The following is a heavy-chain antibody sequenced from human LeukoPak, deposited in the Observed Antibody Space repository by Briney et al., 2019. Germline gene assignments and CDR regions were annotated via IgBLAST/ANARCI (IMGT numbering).Heavy chain of an antibody. CDR2: IIPIFGTA. Sequence: ASVKVSCKASGYTFTSYDINWVRQATGQGLEWMGGIIPIFGTANYAQKFQGRVTITADKSTSTAYMELSSLRSEDTAVYYCARASESGSYHAPFDYWGQGTLVTVSS. J-gene: IGHJ4*02. D-gene: IGHD3-10*01. CDR3: ARASESGSYHAPFDY. CDR1: GYTFTSYD. V-gene: IGHV1-69*06.